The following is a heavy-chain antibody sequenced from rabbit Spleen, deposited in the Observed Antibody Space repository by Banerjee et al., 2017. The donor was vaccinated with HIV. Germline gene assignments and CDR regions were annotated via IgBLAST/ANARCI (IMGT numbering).Heavy chain of an antibody. CDR2: INIATGKS. V-gene: IGHV1S45*01. Sequence: EQLEESGGGLVKPEGSLTLTCKVSGVSLHDKDVMCWVRQAPGKGLEWIACINIATGKSVYASWAKGRFIMFRTSSATVTLQMPSLTAADTATYFCARDQAGYAGFGPFYFNLWGPGTLVSVS. CDR3: ARDQAGYAGFGPFYFNL. CDR1: GVSLHDKDV. J-gene: IGHJ4*01. D-gene: IGHD4-2*01.